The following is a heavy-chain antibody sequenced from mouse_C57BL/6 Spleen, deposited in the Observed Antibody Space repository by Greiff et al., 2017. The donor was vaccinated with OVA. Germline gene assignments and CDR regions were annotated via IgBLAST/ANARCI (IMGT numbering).Heavy chain of an antibody. J-gene: IGHJ2*01. CDR3: ARGGLRRYFDY. D-gene: IGHD2-4*01. CDR1: GYTFPSYW. V-gene: IGHV1-69*01. CDR2: IDPSDSYT. Sequence: QVQLQQPGAELVMPGASVKLSCKASGYTFPSYWMHWVKQRPGQGLEWIGEIDPSDSYTNYNQKFKGKSTLTVDKSSSTAYMQLSSLTSEDSAVYYCARGGLRRYFDYWGQGTTLTVSS.